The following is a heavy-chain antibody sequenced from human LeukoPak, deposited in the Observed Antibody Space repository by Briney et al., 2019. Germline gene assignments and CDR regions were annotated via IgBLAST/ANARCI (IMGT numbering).Heavy chain of an antibody. CDR3: TVHEGTRYFDL. D-gene: IGHD1-1*01. Sequence: PGGSLRLSCAASGFTFSDSAIHWVRQASGKGLEWIGRIRSKANNYATAYAASVTGRFTISREESKYTAYLQMNSLKPEDTAVYYCTVHEGTRYFDLWGRGTLVTVSS. CDR2: IRSKANNYAT. CDR1: GFTFSDSA. V-gene: IGHV3-73*01. J-gene: IGHJ2*01.